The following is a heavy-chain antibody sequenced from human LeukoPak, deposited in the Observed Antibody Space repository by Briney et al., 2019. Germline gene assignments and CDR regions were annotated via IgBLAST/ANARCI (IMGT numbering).Heavy chain of an antibody. CDR1: GGSISSYY. D-gene: IGHD3-3*01. Sequence: PSETLSLTCTVSGGSISSYYWSWIRQPPGKGLEWIGYIYYSGSTNYNPSLKSRVTISVDTSKNQFSLKLSSVTAADTAVYYCASSYDFWSGYWTLWGQGTLVTVSS. CDR3: ASSYDFWSGYWTL. CDR2: IYYSGST. V-gene: IGHV4-59*01. J-gene: IGHJ4*02.